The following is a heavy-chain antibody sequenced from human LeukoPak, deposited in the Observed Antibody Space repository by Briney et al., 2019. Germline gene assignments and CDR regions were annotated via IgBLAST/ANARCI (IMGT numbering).Heavy chain of an antibody. V-gene: IGHV3-11*01. CDR1: GFIFSDYH. CDR2: ISSSGGTI. CDR3: ARVGGSGYPFDY. J-gene: IGHJ4*02. D-gene: IGHD3-22*01. Sequence: GGSLRLSCAASGFIFSDYHMSWIRQVPGKGLEWVSYISSSGGTISYADSVKGRFTISRDNAKNSLYLQMNSLRAEDTAVYYCARVGGSGYPFDYWGQGTLVTVSS.